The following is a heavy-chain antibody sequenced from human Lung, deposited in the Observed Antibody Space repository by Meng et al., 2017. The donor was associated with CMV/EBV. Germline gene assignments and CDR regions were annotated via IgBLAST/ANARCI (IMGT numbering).Heavy chain of an antibody. V-gene: IGHV3-30*02. J-gene: IGHJ6*02. D-gene: IGHD3-22*01. Sequence: GGSXRLXCAASGFTFSNYGIHWVRQAPGKGLEWVAFIRYDGRNKDYADSVRGRFTISRDNSKSTLSLQLSRLRPEDTAVYYCAKDTLLPGGGYYYYGMDVGXQGTXVTVSS. CDR2: IRYDGRNK. CDR3: AKDTLLPGGGYYYYGMDV. CDR1: GFTFSNYG.